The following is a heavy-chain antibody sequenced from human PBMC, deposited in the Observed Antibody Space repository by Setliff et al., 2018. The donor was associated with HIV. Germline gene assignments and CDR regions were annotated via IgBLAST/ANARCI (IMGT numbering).Heavy chain of an antibody. D-gene: IGHD2-15*01. CDR1: GFTFTTYW. CDR3: ARARGGNSEWSY. CDR2: INSDGSST. J-gene: IGHJ4*02. Sequence: GGSLRLSCAASGFTFTTYWMHWVRQVPGKGLVWVSRINSDGSSTTYADFVKGRFTISRDNAKNTLYLQMNSLRAEDTAVYSCARARGGNSEWSYWGQGTLVTVSS. V-gene: IGHV3-74*03.